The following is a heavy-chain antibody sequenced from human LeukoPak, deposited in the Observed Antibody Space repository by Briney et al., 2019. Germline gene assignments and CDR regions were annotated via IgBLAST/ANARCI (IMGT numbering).Heavy chain of an antibody. Sequence: GASVKVSCKASGYTFTGYYMHWVRQAPGQGLEWMGWINPNSGGTNYAQKFQGRVTMTRDTSISTAYMELSSLRSEDTAVYYCARGYGDYEPYYFDYWGQGTLVTVSS. D-gene: IGHD4-17*01. CDR2: INPNSGGT. V-gene: IGHV1-2*02. J-gene: IGHJ4*02. CDR3: ARGYGDYEPYYFDY. CDR1: GYTFTGYY.